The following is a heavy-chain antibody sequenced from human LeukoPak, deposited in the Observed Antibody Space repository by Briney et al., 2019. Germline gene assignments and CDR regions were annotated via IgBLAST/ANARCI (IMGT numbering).Heavy chain of an antibody. V-gene: IGHV3-23*01. Sequence: GGSLRLSCSASGFIFNDYGMSWVRQAPGKGLEWVSTISNSGSLTYSADSVKGRFTISRDNSKNTLYLQMSTLRAGDTAFYYCARRGSHCSSAACYSGDYWGQGTLVTVSS. CDR2: ISNSGSLT. D-gene: IGHD2-15*01. CDR1: GFIFNDYG. CDR3: ARRGSHCSSAACYSGDY. J-gene: IGHJ4*02.